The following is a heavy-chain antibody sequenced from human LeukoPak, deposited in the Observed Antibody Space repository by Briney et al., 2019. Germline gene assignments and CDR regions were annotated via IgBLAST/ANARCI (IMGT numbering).Heavy chain of an antibody. V-gene: IGHV3-74*01. J-gene: IGHJ4*02. D-gene: IGHD4-17*01. CDR3: AREGFYGDYGY. Sequence: GGSLRLSCAASGFTFSSAWMHWVRQAPGKGLVWVSRINSDGSSTSYADSVKGRFTISRDNAKNTLYLQMNSLRAEDTAVYYCAREGFYGDYGYWGQGTLVTVSS. CDR2: INSDGSST. CDR1: GFTFSSAW.